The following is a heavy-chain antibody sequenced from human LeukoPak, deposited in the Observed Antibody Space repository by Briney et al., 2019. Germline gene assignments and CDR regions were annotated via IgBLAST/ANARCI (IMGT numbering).Heavy chain of an antibody. J-gene: IGHJ5*02. V-gene: IGHV4-34*01. CDR1: GGSFSGYY. Sequence: PSETLSLTCAVYGGSFSGYYWSWIRQPPGKGLEWIGEINHSGSTNYNPSLKSRVTISVDTYKNQFSLKLSSVTAADTAVYYCARGPTRYCSSTSCYSGFDPWGQGTLVTVSS. CDR3: ARGPTRYCSSTSCYSGFDP. D-gene: IGHD2-2*02. CDR2: INHSGST.